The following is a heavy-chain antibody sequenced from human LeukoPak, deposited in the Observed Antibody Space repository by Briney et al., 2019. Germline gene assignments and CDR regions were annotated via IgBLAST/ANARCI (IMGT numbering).Heavy chain of an antibody. CDR3: AKDIGSYYDY. CDR1: GFTFSSYS. D-gene: IGHD3-10*01. J-gene: IGHJ4*02. V-gene: IGHV3-30*02. Sequence: PGGSLRLSCAVSGFTFSSYSMNWVRQAPGKGPEWVTFIQYDGSKKYYADSVKGRFTISRDNSKNTLYLEMNSLRAEDTAVYYCAKDIGSYYDYWGQGILVTVSS. CDR2: IQYDGSKK.